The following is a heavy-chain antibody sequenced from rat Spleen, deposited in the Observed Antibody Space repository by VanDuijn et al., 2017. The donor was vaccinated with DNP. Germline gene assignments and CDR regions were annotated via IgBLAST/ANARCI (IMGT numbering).Heavy chain of an antibody. CDR3: ARRRLPYWYFDF. CDR1: GYTFTTYY. D-gene: IGHD1-4*01. V-gene: IGHV1-43*01. J-gene: IGHJ1*01. Sequence: QVQLQQSGAELAKPDSSVKISCRASGYTFTTYYITWIKQTTGQGLEYIGYINMGSGGTNYNEKFKGKATLTVDTSSNTAFMQLSSLTPDDSAVYYCARRRLPYWYFDFWGPGTMVTVSS. CDR2: INMGSGGT.